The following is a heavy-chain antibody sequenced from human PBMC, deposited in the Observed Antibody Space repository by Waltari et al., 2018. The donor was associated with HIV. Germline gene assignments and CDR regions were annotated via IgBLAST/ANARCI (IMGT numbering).Heavy chain of an antibody. CDR1: GFTFSSYS. CDR2: ISSSSSYI. V-gene: IGHV3-21*01. CDR3: ATEMATIDY. D-gene: IGHD5-12*01. J-gene: IGHJ4*02. Sequence: EVQLVESGGGLVKPGGSLSLSCAASGFTFSSYSMNWVRQAPGKGLEWVSSISSSSSYIYYADSVKGRFTISRDNAKNSLYLQMNSLRAEDTAVYYCATEMATIDYWGQGTLVTVSS.